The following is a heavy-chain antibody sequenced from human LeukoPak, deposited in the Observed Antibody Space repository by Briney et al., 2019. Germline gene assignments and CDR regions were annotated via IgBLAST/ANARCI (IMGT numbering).Heavy chain of an antibody. CDR2: INPNSGGT. CDR1: GYTFTGYY. Sequence: ASVKVSCKASGYTFTGYYMHWVRQAPGQGLEWMGWINPNSGGTNYAQKFQGRVTMTRDTSISTAYMELSRLRSDDTAVYYCARVTGYSSGWYLDYWGQGTLVTVSP. CDR3: ARVTGYSSGWYLDY. J-gene: IGHJ4*02. V-gene: IGHV1-2*02. D-gene: IGHD6-19*01.